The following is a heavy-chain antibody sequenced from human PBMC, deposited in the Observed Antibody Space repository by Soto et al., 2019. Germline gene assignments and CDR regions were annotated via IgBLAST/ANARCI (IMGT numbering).Heavy chain of an antibody. Sequence: SETLSLTCTVSGGSISSYYWSWIRQPPGKGLEWIGYMYYSGSTTYNPSLKSRVTISVDTSNNQFSLKLSSVTAADTAVYYCVRGYCPGGSCYNAFDIWGQGTMVTVSS. V-gene: IGHV4-59*08. J-gene: IGHJ3*02. D-gene: IGHD2-15*01. CDR3: VRGYCPGGSCYNAFDI. CDR2: MYYSGST. CDR1: GGSISSYY.